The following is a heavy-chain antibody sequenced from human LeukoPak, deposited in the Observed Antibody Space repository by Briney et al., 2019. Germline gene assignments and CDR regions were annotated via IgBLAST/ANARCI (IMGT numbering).Heavy chain of an antibody. CDR1: GYTFTSNY. V-gene: IGHV1-46*01. Sequence: AASVKVSCKAFGYTFTSNYMHWVRQAPGQGPEWMGVISLSGGSTTYAQKFQGRVTLTRDMSTSTDYLELSSLRSEDTAVYYCARDLGYYDSKPGYFQHWGQGTLVTVSS. CDR3: ARDLGYYDSKPGYFQH. J-gene: IGHJ1*01. CDR2: ISLSGGST. D-gene: IGHD3-22*01.